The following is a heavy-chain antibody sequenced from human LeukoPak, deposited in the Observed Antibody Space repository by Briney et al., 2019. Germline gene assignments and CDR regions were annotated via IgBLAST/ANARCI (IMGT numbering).Heavy chain of an antibody. CDR1: GGTFSSYA. D-gene: IGHD4-17*01. Sequence: GASVKVSCKASGGTFSSYAISWVRQAPGQGLEWMGWINPNSGGTNYAQKFQGRVTMTRDTSISTAYMELSRLRSDDTAVYYCARDPDYGDFDFDYWGQGTLVTVSS. CDR2: INPNSGGT. V-gene: IGHV1-2*02. J-gene: IGHJ4*02. CDR3: ARDPDYGDFDFDY.